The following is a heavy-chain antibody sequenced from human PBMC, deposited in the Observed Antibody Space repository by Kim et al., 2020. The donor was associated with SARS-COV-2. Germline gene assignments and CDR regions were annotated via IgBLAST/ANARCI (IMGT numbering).Heavy chain of an antibody. D-gene: IGHD2-15*01. J-gene: IGHJ6*03. CDR1: GGSFSSFY. Sequence: SETLSLTCVVYGGSFSSFYWNWVRQPPGKGLEWIGEINDNGRSTYSPSLKSRVTISVETSKNQFSLKLTSVTAADTAVYYCARAFCGGRCYPGDYYHMHV. CDR3: ARAFCGGRCYPGDYYHMHV. V-gene: IGHV4-34*01. CDR2: INDNGRS.